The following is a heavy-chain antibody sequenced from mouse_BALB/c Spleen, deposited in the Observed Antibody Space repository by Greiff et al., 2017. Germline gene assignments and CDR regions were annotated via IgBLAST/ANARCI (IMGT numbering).Heavy chain of an antibody. CDR2: INPSSGYT. J-gene: IGHJ4*01. D-gene: IGHD1-1*01. CDR3: ARALYYGSSYAMDY. CDR1: GYTFTSYT. V-gene: IGHV1-4*02. Sequence: VKLMESAAELARPGASVKMSCKASGYTFTSYTMHWVKQRPGQGLEWIGYINPSSGYTEYNQKFKDKTTLTADKSSSTAYMQLSSLTSEDSAVYYCARALYYGSSYAMDYWGQGTSVTVSS.